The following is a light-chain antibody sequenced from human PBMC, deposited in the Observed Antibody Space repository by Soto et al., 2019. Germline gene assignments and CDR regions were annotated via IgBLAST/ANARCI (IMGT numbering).Light chain of an antibody. CDR2: SND. Sequence: QSVLTQPPSASGTPGQRVTISCSGSSSNIGSRNTVNWYQQLPGTAPKLLIRSNDQRPSGVPDRYSASKSGTSASLVISGLQSEDEADYYCAAWDNSLRGVLFGGGTKLTVL. V-gene: IGLV1-44*01. CDR3: AAWDNSLRGVL. J-gene: IGLJ3*02. CDR1: SSNIGSRNT.